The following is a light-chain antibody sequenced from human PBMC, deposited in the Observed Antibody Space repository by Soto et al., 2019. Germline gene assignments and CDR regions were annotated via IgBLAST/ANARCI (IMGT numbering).Light chain of an antibody. CDR2: NSF. V-gene: IGKV1-39*01. CDR3: QQTYSPPLT. J-gene: IGKJ4*01. Sequence: DIHVTQSPSSLSASVGDRVTISCRTSQPVGTFLNWYQHKPGKAPSLIIFNSFTLQRLRFSGSGAGTDFTLTIKNVQLEDFATYFCQQTYSPPLTFGGGTKVEIE. CDR1: QPVGTF.